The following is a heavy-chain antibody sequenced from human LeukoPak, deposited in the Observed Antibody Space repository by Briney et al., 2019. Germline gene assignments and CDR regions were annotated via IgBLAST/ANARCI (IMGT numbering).Heavy chain of an antibody. V-gene: IGHV1-69*06. CDR3: AAVTDYYYYMDV. J-gene: IGHJ6*03. CDR1: VGTFSSYV. D-gene: IGHD4-17*01. CDR2: IIPIFGTA. Sequence: SVKVSCKASVGTFSSYVISWVRQAPGQGLEWMGGIIPIFGTANYAQKFQGRVTITADKSTSTAYMELSSLRSEDTAVYYCAAVTDYYYYMDVWGKGTTVTVSS.